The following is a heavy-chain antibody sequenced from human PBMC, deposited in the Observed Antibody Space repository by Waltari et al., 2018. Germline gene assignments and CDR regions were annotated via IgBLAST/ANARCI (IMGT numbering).Heavy chain of an antibody. V-gene: IGHV3-23*03. Sequence: EVQLLESGGGLVQPGGSLRLSCAASGFTFSSYAMSWVRQAPGKGLEWVSVIYSGGSTYYADSVKGRFTISRDNSKNTLYLQMNSLRAEDTAVYYCARDWYPPIVVVIAPSGYFDLWGRGTLVTVSS. D-gene: IGHD2-21*01. J-gene: IGHJ2*01. CDR1: GFTFSSYA. CDR3: ARDWYPPIVVVIAPSGYFDL. CDR2: IYSGGST.